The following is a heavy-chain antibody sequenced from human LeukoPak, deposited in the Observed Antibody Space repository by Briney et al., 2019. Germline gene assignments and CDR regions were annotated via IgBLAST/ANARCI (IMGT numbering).Heavy chain of an antibody. CDR3: ARDGQQWLGEFDY. CDR1: GFTFSSYW. CDR2: INSDGSST. Sequence: GGSLRLSCAASGFTFSSYWMHWVRQAPGKGLVWVSRINSDGSSTSYADSVKGRFTISRDNAKNTLYLQMNCLRAEDTAVYYCARDGQQWLGEFDYWGQGTLVTVSS. V-gene: IGHV3-74*01. D-gene: IGHD6-19*01. J-gene: IGHJ4*02.